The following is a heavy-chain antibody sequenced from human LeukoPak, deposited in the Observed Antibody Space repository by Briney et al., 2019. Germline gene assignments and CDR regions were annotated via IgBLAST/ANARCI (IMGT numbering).Heavy chain of an antibody. CDR1: GFTFSNFA. Sequence: GGSLRLSCAASGFTFSNFAMHWVRQAPGKGLEWVAIISYDGSNQYYADSVKGRFTISRDRSQNTLYLQMNSLRAEDTAVYYCARELTGYWQQYWGQGTLVTVSS. CDR3: ARELTGYWQQY. V-gene: IGHV3-30*04. CDR2: ISYDGSNQ. D-gene: IGHD3-9*01. J-gene: IGHJ4*02.